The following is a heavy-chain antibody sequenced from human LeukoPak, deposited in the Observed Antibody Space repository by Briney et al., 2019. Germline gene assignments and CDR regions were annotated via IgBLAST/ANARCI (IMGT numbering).Heavy chain of an antibody. D-gene: IGHD3-22*01. CDR3: AGDTTFYDSSGYHPYWYFDL. J-gene: IGHJ2*01. V-gene: IGHV4-59*11. CDR2: IYHTGAS. CDR1: GGSITTHY. Sequence: SETLSLTCTVSGGSITTHYWSWIRQPPGEGLQWIASIYHTGASNYNPSLKSRITISLDTSKNQFSLELRYVTDADTAEYYCAGDTTFYDSSGYHPYWYFDLWGRGTPVTVSS.